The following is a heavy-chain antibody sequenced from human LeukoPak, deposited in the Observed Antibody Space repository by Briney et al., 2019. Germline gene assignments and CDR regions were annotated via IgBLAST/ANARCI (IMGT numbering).Heavy chain of an antibody. J-gene: IGHJ4*02. CDR1: GGSISSYY. CDR3: ARWPRGVRGRYYFDY. CDR2: IYYSGST. D-gene: IGHD3-10*01. V-gene: IGHV4-59*01. Sequence: PSETLSLTCTVSGGSISSYYWSWIRQPPGKGLEWIGYIYYSGSTNYNPSLKSRVTISVDTSKNQFSLKLSSVTAADTAVYYCARWPRGVRGRYYFDYWGQGTLVTVSS.